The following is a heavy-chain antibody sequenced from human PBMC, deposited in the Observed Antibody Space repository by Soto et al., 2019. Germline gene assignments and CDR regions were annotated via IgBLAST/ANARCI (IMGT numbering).Heavy chain of an antibody. J-gene: IGHJ4*02. CDR1: GGSFSGYY. CDR3: ARDKITGLFDL. CDR2: INHSGST. V-gene: IGHV4-34*01. Sequence: SETLSLTCAVYGGSFSGYYGTWIRQPPGTGLEWIGEINHSGSTNYNPSLKSRVTISVDTSKNQFSLKLTSVTAADTAVYYCARDKITGLFDLWGQGTLVTVSS. D-gene: IGHD2-8*02.